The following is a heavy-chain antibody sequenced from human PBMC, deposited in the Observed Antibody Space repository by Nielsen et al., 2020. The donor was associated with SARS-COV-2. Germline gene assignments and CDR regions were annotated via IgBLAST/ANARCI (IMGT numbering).Heavy chain of an antibody. CDR2: ISGGGITI. CDR1: GFPLSSYE. CDR3: ARDFHSPGELSSWYFDL. J-gene: IGHJ2*01. V-gene: IGHV3-48*03. Sequence: GESLKISCAASGFPLSSYELNWVRQAPGKGLEWVASISGGGITIFYADSVKGRFTISRDNSKNTVYLQMNSLRADDTAVYFCARDFHSPGELSSWYFDLWGRGTLVTVSS. D-gene: IGHD3-10*01.